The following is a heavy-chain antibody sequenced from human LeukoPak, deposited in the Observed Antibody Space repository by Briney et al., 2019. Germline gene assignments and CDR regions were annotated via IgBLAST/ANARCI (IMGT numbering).Heavy chain of an antibody. CDR1: GFTFSSYW. D-gene: IGHD3-3*01. CDR3: AREFTIFGVVRDAFDI. V-gene: IGHV3-74*01. CDR2: INTDGSST. Sequence: GGSLRLSCAASGFTFSSYWMHWVRHAPGKGLVWVSRINTDGSSTSYADSVKGRFTISRDNAKNTLYLQMNSLRAEDTAVYYCAREFTIFGVVRDAFDIWGQGTMVTVSS. J-gene: IGHJ3*02.